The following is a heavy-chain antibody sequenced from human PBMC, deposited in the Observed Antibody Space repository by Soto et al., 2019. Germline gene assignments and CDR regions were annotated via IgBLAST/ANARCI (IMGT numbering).Heavy chain of an antibody. D-gene: IGHD3-10*02. V-gene: IGHV1-46*01. J-gene: IGHJ5*02. CDR2: INPRGDIT. Sequence: QAHLVQSGADVKKPGASVMLSCKASGFSFSDYFMHWVRQAPGQGLEWMGIINPRGDITNYAQKFQGRVNITRDTSTSTVYMALSSLRYEDTAVYYCARDNSQDYGTPAACSGFHPWGQGTPVTVSS. CDR1: GFSFSDYF. CDR3: ARDNSQDYGTPAACSGFHP.